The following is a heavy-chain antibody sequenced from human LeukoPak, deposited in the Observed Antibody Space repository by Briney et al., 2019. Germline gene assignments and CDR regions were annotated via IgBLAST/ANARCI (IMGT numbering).Heavy chain of an antibody. V-gene: IGHV3-21*01. CDR1: GFTFNSYS. D-gene: IGHD3-22*01. CDR2: ISSSSDYI. J-gene: IGHJ4*02. CDR3: ARAGITMIMVD. Sequence: NSGGSLRLSCAASGFTFNSYSMNWVRQAPGKGLEWVSSISSSSDYIYYADSVKGRFTISRDNAKNSPYLQMNSLRAEDTAVYYCARAGITMIMVDWGQGTLVTVSS.